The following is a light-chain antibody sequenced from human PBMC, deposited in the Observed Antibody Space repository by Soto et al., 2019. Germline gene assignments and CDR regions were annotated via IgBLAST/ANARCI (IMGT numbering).Light chain of an antibody. Sequence: EIVLTQSPGTLSLSPGERATLSCSASQSLSSNYLAWYQQKPGQAPRLLIYGVSSRATGVPVSFSGSGSGTDFTLTISRLEPEDFAVYYCQQYVSAPVTFGQGTRLEI. V-gene: IGKV3-20*01. CDR3: QQYVSAPVT. J-gene: IGKJ5*01. CDR2: GVS. CDR1: QSLSSNY.